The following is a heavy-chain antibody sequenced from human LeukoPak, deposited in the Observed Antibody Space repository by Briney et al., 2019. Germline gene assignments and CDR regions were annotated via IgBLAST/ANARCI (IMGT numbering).Heavy chain of an antibody. CDR3: ARDSRKGSGTLDY. D-gene: IGHD6-19*01. J-gene: IGHJ4*02. CDR1: GFTVSSNS. CDR2: IFSST. V-gene: IGHV3-53*01. Sequence: GGSLRLSCTVSGFTVSSNSMSWVRQAPGKGLEWVSFIFSSTHYSDSVKGRFTISRDNAKNSLYLQMNSLRAEDTAVYYCARDSRKGSGTLDYWGQGTLVTVSS.